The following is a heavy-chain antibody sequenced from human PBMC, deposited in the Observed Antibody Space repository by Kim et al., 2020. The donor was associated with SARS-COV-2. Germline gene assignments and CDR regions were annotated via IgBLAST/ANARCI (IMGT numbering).Heavy chain of an antibody. CDR1: GFTFSSYG. J-gene: IGHJ4*02. Sequence: GGSPRLSCAASGFTFSSYGMHWVRQAPGKELEWVAVIWYDGSKKYYVDSVKGRFTISRDNSKNTLYLQMNSLRAEDTAVYYCANGGSSSSWAHLYWGQGTLVIVSS. D-gene: IGHD2-2*01. V-gene: IGHV3-33*06. CDR3: ANGGSSSSWAHLY. CDR2: IWYDGSKK.